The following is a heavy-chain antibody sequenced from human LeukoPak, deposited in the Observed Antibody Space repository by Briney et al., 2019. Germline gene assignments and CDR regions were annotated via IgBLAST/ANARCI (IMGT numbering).Heavy chain of an antibody. CDR3: AKAAQSGGLGAYYFDY. J-gene: IGHJ4*02. CDR1: GFTFSSYA. D-gene: IGHD1-26*01. V-gene: IGHV3-23*01. CDR2: IHYTGDRT. Sequence: GGSPRLSCAASGFTFSSYAMSWVRQAPGKGLEWVSSIHYTGDRTDYTDSVKGRFTISRDNSKNTLYLQMSGLRAEDTAVYYCAKAAQSGGLGAYYFDYWGQGTLVTVSS.